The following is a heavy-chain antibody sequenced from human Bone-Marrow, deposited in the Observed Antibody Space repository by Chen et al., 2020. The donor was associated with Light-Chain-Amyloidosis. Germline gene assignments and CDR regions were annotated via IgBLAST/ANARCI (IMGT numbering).Heavy chain of an antibody. V-gene: IGHV3-9*01. Sequence: EAQLVESGGGLVQPGRSLRLSCAASGFTFDDFAMHWVRQAPGKGLEWVSGISWNXGIMGYAESXXXXXXXXXXXXXXXXXXXXXXXXXXXXALYYCVKSFAPHWYYMDVWGKGTSVTXXS. D-gene: IGHD3-16*01. CDR1: GFTFDDFA. CDR2: ISWNXGIM. CDR3: VKSFAPHWYYMDV. J-gene: IGHJ6*03.